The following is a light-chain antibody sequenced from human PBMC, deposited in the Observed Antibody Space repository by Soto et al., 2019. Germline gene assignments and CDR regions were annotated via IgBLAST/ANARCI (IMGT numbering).Light chain of an antibody. CDR1: QSVSSSY. CDR3: QQNDISPFT. CDR2: GAP. J-gene: IGKJ2*01. Sequence: EIVLTQSPGTLSLSPGERATLSCRASQSVSSSYLAWYKQKPGQAPRLLIYGAPSRAAGIPDRFSGSGSGTDFTLTISRLEPEDFAVYYCQQNDISPFTFGQGTKLEIK. V-gene: IGKV3-20*01.